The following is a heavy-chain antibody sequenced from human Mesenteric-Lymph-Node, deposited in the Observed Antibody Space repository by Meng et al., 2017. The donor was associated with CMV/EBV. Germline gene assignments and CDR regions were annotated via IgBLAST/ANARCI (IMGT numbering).Heavy chain of an antibody. J-gene: IGHJ5*02. CDR1: GFTFSSYW. CDR3: AKDLDSSGYYSNWLDP. CDR2: INSDGSST. V-gene: IGHV3-74*01. D-gene: IGHD3-22*01. Sequence: GGSLRLSCAASGFTFSSYWMHWVRQAPGKGLVWVSRINSDGSSTSYADSVKGRFTISRDNSKNTLYLQMNSLRAEDTAVYYCAKDLDSSGYYSNWLDPWGQGTLVTVSS.